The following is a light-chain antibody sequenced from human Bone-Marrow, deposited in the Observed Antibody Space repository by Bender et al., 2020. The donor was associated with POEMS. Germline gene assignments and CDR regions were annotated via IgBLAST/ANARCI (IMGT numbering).Light chain of an antibody. Sequence: QSALTQPASVSGSPGQSITISCTGTTSDVGNYNLVSWYQQHPDQAPRVIIYQVSHRPSGVSIRFSASKSGNAASLKISGLQADDEADYYCCSYAGRSSFVFGGGTKLTVL. V-gene: IGLV2-23*02. CDR2: QVS. CDR1: TSDVGNYNL. CDR3: CSYAGRSSFV. J-gene: IGLJ3*02.